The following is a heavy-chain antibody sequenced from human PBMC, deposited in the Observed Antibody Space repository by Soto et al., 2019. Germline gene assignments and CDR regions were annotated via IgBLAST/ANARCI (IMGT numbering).Heavy chain of an antibody. CDR3: TNRAGIGKQLWLPFDS. V-gene: IGHV1-8*01. CDR2: MNPNSGNT. Sequence: QVQLVQSGAEVKKPGASVMVSCKASGYTFRDYDINWVRQASGQGLEWMGWMNPNSGNTAYAQKFQGRVTMTGDTTTRSTSMELTSLTSPATAVYICTNRAGIGKQLWLPFDSWAQGTLVTVSS. D-gene: IGHD3-22*01. J-gene: IGHJ4*02. CDR1: GYTFRDYD.